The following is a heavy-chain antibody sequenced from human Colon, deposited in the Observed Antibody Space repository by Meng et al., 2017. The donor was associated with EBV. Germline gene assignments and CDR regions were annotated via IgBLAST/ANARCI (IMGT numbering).Heavy chain of an antibody. V-gene: IGHV4-30-4*01. CDR1: GGSINSGDYY. CDR2: IYYTGST. J-gene: IGHJ4*02. Sequence: QVRLQVSGPGLVKPSQXLSLTCTVSGGSINSGDYYWSWIRQPPGKGLEWIGYIYYTGSTYYNPSLKSRVTISMDTSKNQFSLNLSSVTAADTAVYYCARVGQWLPIDYWGQGTLVTVSA. D-gene: IGHD6-19*01. CDR3: ARVGQWLPIDY.